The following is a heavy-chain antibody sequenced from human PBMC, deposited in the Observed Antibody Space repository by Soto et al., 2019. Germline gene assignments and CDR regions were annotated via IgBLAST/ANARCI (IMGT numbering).Heavy chain of an antibody. CDR1: GFTFSSYA. CDR2: ISYDGSNK. D-gene: IGHD3-10*01. V-gene: IGHV3-30-3*01. CDR3: ARDRDTMVRGGNDYYYGMDV. Sequence: PGGSLRLCCAASGFTFSSYAMHWVRQAPGKGLEWVAVISYDGSNKYYADSVKGRFTISRDNSKNTLYLQMNSLRAEDTAVYYCARDRDTMVRGGNDYYYGMDVWGQGTTVTVSS. J-gene: IGHJ6*02.